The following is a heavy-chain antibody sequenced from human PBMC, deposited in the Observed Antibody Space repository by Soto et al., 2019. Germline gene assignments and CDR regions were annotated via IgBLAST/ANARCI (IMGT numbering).Heavy chain of an antibody. CDR3: ARATKRVYYYDSSGYYLDY. CDR1: GASITSGSYS. V-gene: IGHV4-30-2*01. Sequence: SETLSLTCTVSGASITSGSYSWSWIRQAPGKGLEWIGNIHVTGYTAFSPSLKRRVTMSVDTSKNQFSLKLSSVTAADTAVYYCARATKRVYYYDSSGYYLDYWGQGTLVTVSS. D-gene: IGHD3-22*01. CDR2: IHVTGYT. J-gene: IGHJ4*02.